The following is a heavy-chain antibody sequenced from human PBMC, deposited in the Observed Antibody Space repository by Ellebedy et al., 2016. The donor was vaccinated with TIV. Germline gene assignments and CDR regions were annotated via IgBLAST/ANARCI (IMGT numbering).Heavy chain of an antibody. J-gene: IGHJ5*02. CDR3: ASPSGAMA. CDR2: ITSSSSYT. D-gene: IGHD5-24*01. CDR1: GFTFSNYY. Sequence: PGGSLRLSCAASGFTFSNYYMNWIRQAPGKGLEWVSYITSSSSYTKYADSVKGRFTISRDNAKNSLYLQMNSLRAEDTAVYYGASPSGAMAWGQGTLVTVSS. V-gene: IGHV3-11*06.